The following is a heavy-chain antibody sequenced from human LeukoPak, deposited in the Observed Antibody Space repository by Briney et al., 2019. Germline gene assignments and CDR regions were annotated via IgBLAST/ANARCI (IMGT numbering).Heavy chain of an antibody. D-gene: IGHD3-3*01. Sequence: GGSLRLSCAASGFTFSSYAMSWVRQAPGKGLEWVSAISGSGGSTYYADSVKGRFTISRDNSKNTLYLQMNSLRAEDTAVYYCAKIYDFWSGYPSDYWGQGTLVTVSS. V-gene: IGHV3-23*01. CDR1: GFTFSSYA. J-gene: IGHJ4*02. CDR3: AKIYDFWSGYPSDY. CDR2: ISGSGGST.